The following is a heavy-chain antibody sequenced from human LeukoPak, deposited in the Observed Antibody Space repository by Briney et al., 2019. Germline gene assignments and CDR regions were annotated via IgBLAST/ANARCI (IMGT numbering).Heavy chain of an antibody. J-gene: IGHJ5*02. CDR1: GDSISSSSFS. D-gene: IGHD3-22*01. CDR2: IYYSGST. CDR3: ARGLYKTYYYDSSGYPPRS. V-gene: IGHV4-39*01. Sequence: SEILSLTCTVSGDSISSSSFSWDWIRQPPGEGLEWIGNIYYSGSTYYNPSLKSRVTISVDTSKNQFSLKLSSVTAADTAVYYCARGLYKTYYYDSSGYPPRSWGQGTLVTVSS.